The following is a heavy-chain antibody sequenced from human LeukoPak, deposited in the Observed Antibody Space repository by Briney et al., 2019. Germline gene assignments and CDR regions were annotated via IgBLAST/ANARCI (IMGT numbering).Heavy chain of an antibody. CDR1: GFTFSSYG. V-gene: IGHV3-30*18. J-gene: IGHJ4*02. D-gene: IGHD5-12*01. Sequence: GGSLRLSCAASGFTFSSYGMHWVRQAPGKGLEWVAVISYDGSNKYYAASVKGRFTISRDNSKNTLYLQMNSLRAEDTAVYYCAKDRGYIVATITYDYWGQGTLVTVSS. CDR3: AKDRGYIVATITYDY. CDR2: ISYDGSNK.